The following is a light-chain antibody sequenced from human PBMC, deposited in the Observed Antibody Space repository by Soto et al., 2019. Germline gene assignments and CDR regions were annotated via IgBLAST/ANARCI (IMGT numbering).Light chain of an antibody. CDR2: VAS. V-gene: IGKV1-39*01. CDR1: QSIRRS. CDR3: QQSYSTPIT. J-gene: IGKJ5*01. Sequence: DVQMTQSPSTPAASVGDRVTNPCPASQSIRRSLNWYQQKPGKAPKLLIYVASSLQGGVPSRFSGSGSGTDFTLTIGSLQPDDFATYYCQQSYSTPITFGQGTRLEI.